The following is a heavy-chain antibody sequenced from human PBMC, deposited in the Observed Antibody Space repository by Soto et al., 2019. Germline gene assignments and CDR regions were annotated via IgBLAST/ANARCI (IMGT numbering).Heavy chain of an antibody. CDR3: AREALLNWFDP. Sequence: GGSLRLSCAASGFTFSSYSMNWVRQAPGKGLEWVSYISSSSTIYYADSVKGRFTISRDNAKNSLYLQMNSLRAEDTAVYYCAREALLNWFDPWGQRTLVTVSS. V-gene: IGHV3-48*01. CDR1: GFTFSSYS. J-gene: IGHJ5*02. CDR2: ISSSSTI. D-gene: IGHD2-15*01.